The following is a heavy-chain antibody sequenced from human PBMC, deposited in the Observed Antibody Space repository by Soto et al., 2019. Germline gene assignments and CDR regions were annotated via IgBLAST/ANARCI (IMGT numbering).Heavy chain of an antibody. CDR2: IYYTGAT. J-gene: IGHJ6*02. CDR3: ATSFIQAADKMDV. Sequence: QVQLQESGPRLVKPSQTLSLTCTVSGGSINSANYYWTWIRQHPGEGLEWIGYIYYTGATYYNPSLRSRVSISLDTSENQFSLKLSSVTAADTAVYYCATSFIQAADKMDVWGQGTTVTVSS. V-gene: IGHV4-31*03. CDR1: GGSINSANYY. D-gene: IGHD6-13*01.